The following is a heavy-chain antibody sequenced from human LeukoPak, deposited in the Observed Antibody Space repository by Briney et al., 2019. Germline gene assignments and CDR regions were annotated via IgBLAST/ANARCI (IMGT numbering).Heavy chain of an antibody. CDR2: ITTSSRYI. V-gene: IGHV3-21*04. Sequence: GGSLRLSCEASGFTFSDYTMIWVCQAPGKGLQWVSSITTSSRYIYFADSLKGRFTISRDNAQNSLSLQMNSLRAEDTAVYYCARYPRSYPFDYWGQGTLVTVSS. D-gene: IGHD1-26*01. CDR3: ARYPRSYPFDY. CDR1: GFTFSDYT. J-gene: IGHJ4*02.